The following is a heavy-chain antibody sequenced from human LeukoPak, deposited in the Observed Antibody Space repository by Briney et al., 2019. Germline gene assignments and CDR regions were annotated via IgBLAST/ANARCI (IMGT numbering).Heavy chain of an antibody. Sequence: GGSLRLSCAASGFTFSSYSMNWVRQAPGKGLEWVSSISSSSSYIYYTDSVKGRFTISRDNTKNSLYLQMNSLRAEDTAVYYCARDHQEYCCGGSCTYFDYWGQGTLVTVSS. CDR1: GFTFSSYS. J-gene: IGHJ4*02. CDR3: ARDHQEYCCGGSCTYFDY. D-gene: IGHD2-15*01. V-gene: IGHV3-21*01. CDR2: ISSSSSYI.